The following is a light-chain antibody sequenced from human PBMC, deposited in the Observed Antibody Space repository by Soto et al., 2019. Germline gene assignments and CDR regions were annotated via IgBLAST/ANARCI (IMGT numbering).Light chain of an antibody. CDR3: MQALQTPLT. CDR1: QSLLHSNGYSY. J-gene: IGKJ5*01. V-gene: IGKV2-28*01. CDR2: LGS. Sequence: DLVMTQSPLSLPVTPGEPASISCRSSQSLLHSNGYSYFDWYLQKPGQSPQLLIYLGSNRASGVPYRFSGSGSGTDFTLKISRVEAEDVGVYYCMQALQTPLTFGQGTRLEIK.